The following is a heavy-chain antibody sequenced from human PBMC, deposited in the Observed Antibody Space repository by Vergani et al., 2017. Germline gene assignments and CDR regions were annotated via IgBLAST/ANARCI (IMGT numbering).Heavy chain of an antibody. CDR1: GFIFSDYV. CDR2: IRSDESRR. Sequence: QVQLVESGGGVVQPGGSLRLSCETSGFIFSDYVMHWVRQAPGKGLEWVASIRSDESRRYYGDSMEGPFTISRDNSKNTLYLQMKSLRPEDTAVYYCAKEGGGYCSGGTCYPEYWGQGTMVIVSS. D-gene: IGHD2-15*01. V-gene: IGHV3-30*02. J-gene: IGHJ4*02. CDR3: AKEGGGYCSGGTCYPEY.